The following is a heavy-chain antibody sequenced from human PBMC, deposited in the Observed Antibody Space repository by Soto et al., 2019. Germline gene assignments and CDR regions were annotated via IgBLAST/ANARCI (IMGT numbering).Heavy chain of an antibody. J-gene: IGHJ4*02. V-gene: IGHV4-34*01. CDR2: INHSGST. D-gene: IGHD3-10*01. Sequence: PSETLSLTCAVYGGSFSGYYWSWIRQPPGKGLEWIGEINHSGSTNYNPSLKSRVTISVDTSKNQFSLKLSSVTAADTAVYYCALWFGETHFDYWGQGTLVTVSS. CDR3: ALWFGETHFDY. CDR1: GGSFSGYY.